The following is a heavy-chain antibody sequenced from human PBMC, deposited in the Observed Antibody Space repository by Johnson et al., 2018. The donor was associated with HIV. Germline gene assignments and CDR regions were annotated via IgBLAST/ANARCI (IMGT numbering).Heavy chain of an antibody. CDR3: ARDGRDLVTRGSLDV. CDR1: GFTFSSYA. CDR2: ISYDGSNK. Sequence: QVLLVESGGGVVQPGRSLRLSCAASGFTFSSYAMHWVRQAPGKGLDWVAVISYDGSNKYYADSVKGRFTISRDNAKNSLYLQMNSLRPEDTAVYYCARDGRDLVTRGSLDVWGQGTVVTVSS. D-gene: IGHD5-18*01. J-gene: IGHJ3*01. V-gene: IGHV3-30*14.